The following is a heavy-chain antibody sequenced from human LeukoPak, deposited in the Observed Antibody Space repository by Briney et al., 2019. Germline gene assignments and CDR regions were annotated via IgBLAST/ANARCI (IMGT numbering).Heavy chain of an antibody. J-gene: IGHJ6*02. CDR2: INQDESKK. Sequence: GGSLRLSCVASRFTFSNYWMSWVRQAPGKGLEWVANINQDESKKRYADSMKGRFTISRDNAKNSLYLQMNSLRAEDAAVYYCARANYYYGMDVWGQGTTVTVSS. CDR3: ARANYYYGMDV. CDR1: RFTFSNYW. V-gene: IGHV3-7*01.